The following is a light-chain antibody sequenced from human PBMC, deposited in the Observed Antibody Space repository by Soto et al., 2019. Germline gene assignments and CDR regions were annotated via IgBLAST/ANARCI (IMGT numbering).Light chain of an antibody. CDR2: RAS. J-gene: IGKJ1*01. CDR3: LQYHNLWA. Sequence: ILMTQSPATVSVSPGESATLSCRARQNIYYNVAWYQQRPGQAPRLLIYRASTRAPGVPARLSGSGSGTEFTLTIGSLQPEDFTVYSCLQYHNLWAFGQGTKVEI. CDR1: QNIYYN. V-gene: IGKV3-15*01.